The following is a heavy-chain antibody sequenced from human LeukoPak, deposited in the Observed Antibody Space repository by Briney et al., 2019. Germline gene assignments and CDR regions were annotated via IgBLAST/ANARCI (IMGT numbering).Heavy chain of an antibody. CDR3: ARVGGDGYKGAFDI. Sequence: GGSLRLSCAASGFTFSSYSMNWVRQAPGKGLEWVSYVSSSSSTIYYADSVKGRFTISRENAKNSLYLQMNSLRAGDTAVYYCARVGGDGYKGAFDIWGQGTMVTVSS. CDR2: VSSSSSTI. CDR1: GFTFSSYS. J-gene: IGHJ3*02. V-gene: IGHV3-48*01. D-gene: IGHD5-24*01.